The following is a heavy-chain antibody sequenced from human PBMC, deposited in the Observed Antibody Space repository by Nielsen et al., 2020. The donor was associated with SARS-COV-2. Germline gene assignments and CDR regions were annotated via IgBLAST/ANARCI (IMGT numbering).Heavy chain of an antibody. D-gene: IGHD3-9*01. CDR2: ISPYSAKTIT. V-gene: IGHV1-18*04. CDR3: ARKQGTYDILTGSYYHYMDV. Sequence: ASVKVSCKASGYTFASYGISWVRQAPGQGLEWMGWISPYSAKTITNYAQKFLGRVTMTTDTSTSTGYMELRSLRSDDTAVYYCARKQGTYDILTGSYYHYMDVWGKGTTVTVSS. CDR1: GYTFASYG. J-gene: IGHJ6*03.